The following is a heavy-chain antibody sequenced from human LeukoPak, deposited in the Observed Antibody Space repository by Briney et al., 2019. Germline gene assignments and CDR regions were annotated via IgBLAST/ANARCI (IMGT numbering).Heavy chain of an antibody. CDR3: AKDKVLRYFDWLFDLDY. J-gene: IGHJ4*02. V-gene: IGHV3-30*02. CDR1: GFTFSNYG. D-gene: IGHD3-9*01. CDR2: IRFDGGHK. Sequence: GGSLRLSCAASGFTFSNYGMFWVRQAPGKGLDWVAFIRFDGGHKYYADSVKGRFTISRDNSKNTLYLQMNSLRAEDTAEYYCAKDKVLRYFDWLFDLDYWGQGALVTVSS.